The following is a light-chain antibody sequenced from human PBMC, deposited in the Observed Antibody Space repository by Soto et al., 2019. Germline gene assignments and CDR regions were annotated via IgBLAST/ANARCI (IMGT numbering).Light chain of an antibody. CDR2: GAF. CDR3: QQRNIWPPVT. J-gene: IGKJ5*01. V-gene: IGKV3-11*01. Sequence: EIVLTQSPATLSLSPGERATLSCRASPSVTNYLAWYQQNPGQPPRLLIYGAFNRAAGIPARFSGSGSGTDVTLTISSLEPEDSAVYYCQQRNIWPPVTFGQGTRLEIK. CDR1: PSVTNY.